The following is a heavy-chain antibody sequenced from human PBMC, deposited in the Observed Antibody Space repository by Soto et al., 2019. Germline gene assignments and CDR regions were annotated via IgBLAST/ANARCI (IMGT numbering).Heavy chain of an antibody. Sequence: SQTLSITCDISGDRVSSNSAAWNWIRQSPSRGLEWLGRTYYRSKWCNDYAVSVKSRITINPDTSKNQFSLQLNSVTPEDTAVYYCARAERYNYAYSFDYWGQGTLVTVSS. J-gene: IGHJ4*02. D-gene: IGHD5-18*01. V-gene: IGHV6-1*01. CDR1: GDRVSSNSAA. CDR2: TYYRSKWCN. CDR3: ARAERYNYAYSFDY.